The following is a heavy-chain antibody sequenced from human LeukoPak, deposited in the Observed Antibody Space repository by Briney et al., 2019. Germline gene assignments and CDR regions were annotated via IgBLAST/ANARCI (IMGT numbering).Heavy chain of an antibody. J-gene: IGHJ4*02. Sequence: PGGSLRLSCAASGFTFSSYAMSWVRQAPGKGLEWVSAISGSGGSTYYADSVKGRFTISRDNSKNTLYLQMNSLRAEDTAIYYCAAYRQVLLPFESWGQGTLVTVSS. D-gene: IGHD5-18*01. CDR3: AAYRQVLLPFES. CDR1: GFTFSSYA. V-gene: IGHV3-23*01. CDR2: ISGSGGST.